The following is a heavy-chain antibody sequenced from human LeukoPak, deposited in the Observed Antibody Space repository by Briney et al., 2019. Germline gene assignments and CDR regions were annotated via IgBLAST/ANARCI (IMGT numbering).Heavy chain of an antibody. CDR3: VRTLRFLGPSPFDY. V-gene: IGHV3-53*05. D-gene: IGHD3-3*01. CDR1: GFTVSSNY. Sequence: GGSLRLSCAASGFTVSSNYMSWVRQAPGKGLEWVSVIYSGGSTYYADSVKGRFTISRDNSKNTLYLQMNSLRAEDTAVYYCVRTLRFLGPSPFDYWGQGTLVTVSS. J-gene: IGHJ4*02. CDR2: IYSGGST.